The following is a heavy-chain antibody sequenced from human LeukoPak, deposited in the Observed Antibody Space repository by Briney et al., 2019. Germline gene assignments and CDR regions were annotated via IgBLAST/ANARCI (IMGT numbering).Heavy chain of an antibody. V-gene: IGHV1-2*02. CDR3: ARGGSTTXVXXAXXPXXTXDY. CDR1: GYTFTGYH. Sequence: GASVKVSCKASGYTFTGYHMHWLRQAPGQGLEWMGWINPNNGGTNYAQKFQGRVTVTRDTSISTAYMELSRLRSDDTAVYYCARGGSTTXVXXAXXPXXTXDYWGXXTXVTVSS. D-gene: IGHD1-26*01. CDR2: INPNNGGT. J-gene: IGHJ4*01.